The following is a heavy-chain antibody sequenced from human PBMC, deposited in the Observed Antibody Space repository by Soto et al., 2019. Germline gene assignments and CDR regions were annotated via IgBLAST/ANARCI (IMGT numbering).Heavy chain of an antibody. CDR3: ARNYGGNVDY. CDR2: IYYSGST. CDR1: GGSISRYY. D-gene: IGHD4-17*01. J-gene: IGHJ4*02. V-gene: IGHV4-59*08. Sequence: TSETLSLTCPVSGGSISRYYWSWIRQPPGKGLEWIGYIYYSGSTNYNPSLKSRVTISVDTSKNQFSLKLSSVTAADTAVYYCARNYGGNVDYWGQGTLVTVSS.